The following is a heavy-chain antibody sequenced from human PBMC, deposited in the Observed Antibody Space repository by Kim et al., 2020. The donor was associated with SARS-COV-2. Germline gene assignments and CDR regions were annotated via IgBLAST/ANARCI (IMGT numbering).Heavy chain of an antibody. V-gene: IGHV1-18*01. CDR3: AMRRLGMGDY. CDR2: GNT. Sequence: GNTNKAQKLQGRVTMTTDTSTSTAYMELRSLRSDDTAVYYCAMRRLGMGDYWGQGTLVTVSS. D-gene: IGHD7-27*01. J-gene: IGHJ4*02.